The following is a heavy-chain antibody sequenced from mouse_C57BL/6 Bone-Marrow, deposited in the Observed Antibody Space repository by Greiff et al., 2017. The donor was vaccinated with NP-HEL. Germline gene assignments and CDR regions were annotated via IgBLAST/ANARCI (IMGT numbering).Heavy chain of an antibody. Sequence: EVKLVESGEGLVKPGGSLKLSCAASGFTFSSYAMSWVRQTPEKRLEWVAYLSSCGDYIYYSDTVKGRFPISRDNARNTLYLQMSSLKSEDTAMYYCTRVGIYYDYDEGTWFAYWGQGTLVTVSA. CDR3: TRVGIYYDYDEGTWFAY. J-gene: IGHJ3*01. CDR1: GFTFSSYA. V-gene: IGHV5-9-1*02. CDR2: LSSCGDYI. D-gene: IGHD2-4*01.